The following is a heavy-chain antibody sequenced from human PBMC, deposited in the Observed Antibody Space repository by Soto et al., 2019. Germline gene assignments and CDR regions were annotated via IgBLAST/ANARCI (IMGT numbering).Heavy chain of an antibody. CDR1: GGTFSTYA. Sequence: QVQLEQSGAEVKPPGSSVRVSCKTSGGTFSTYAINWVRQAPGQGLEWMGAIIPLFGTADYSQKFQGRVTITADESTSTAYMELSSLRADDTAVYFCARPKGTYSSGYYYFDFWGQGTLVTVSS. CDR3: ARPKGTYSSGYYYFDF. V-gene: IGHV1-69*01. J-gene: IGHJ4*02. D-gene: IGHD6-19*01. CDR2: IIPLFGTA.